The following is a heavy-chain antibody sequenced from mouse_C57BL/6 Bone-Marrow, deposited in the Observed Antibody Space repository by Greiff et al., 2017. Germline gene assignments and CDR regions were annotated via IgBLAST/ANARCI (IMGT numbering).Heavy chain of an antibody. V-gene: IGHV1-50*01. J-gene: IGHJ1*03. CDR1: GYTFTSYW. CDR2: IDPSDSYT. Sequence: QVQLQQPGAELVKPGASVKLSCKASGYTFTSYWMQWVKQRPGQGLEWIGEIDPSDSYTNYNQKFKGKATLTVDTSSSTAYMQLSSLTSEDSAVYYCARGGDGYYVDFDVWGTGTTVTVSS. D-gene: IGHD2-3*01. CDR3: ARGGDGYYVDFDV.